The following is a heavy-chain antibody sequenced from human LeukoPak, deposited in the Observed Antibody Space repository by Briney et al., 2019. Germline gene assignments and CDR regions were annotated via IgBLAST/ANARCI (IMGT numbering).Heavy chain of an antibody. V-gene: IGHV3-49*04. Sequence: GGSLRLSCTASGVTFGDYAMSWVRQAPGKGLEWVGFIRSKAYGGTAEYAASVKGRFTISRDDSKSIAYLQMNSLKTEDTAVYYCTRRGPEVAVTTLFDYWGQGTLVSVSS. J-gene: IGHJ4*02. CDR1: GVTFGDYA. D-gene: IGHD1-26*01. CDR3: TRRGPEVAVTTLFDY. CDR2: IRSKAYGGTA.